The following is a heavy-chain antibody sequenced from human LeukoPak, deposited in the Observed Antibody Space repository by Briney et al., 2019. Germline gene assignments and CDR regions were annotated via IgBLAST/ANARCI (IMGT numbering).Heavy chain of an antibody. Sequence: PSETLSLTCTVSGGSISSSSYYWGWIRQPPGKGLEWFGSIYYSGSTYYNPALKSRVTISVDTSKNQFSLKLSSVTDADTAVYYCARVLRYFDWLLDADAFDIWGQGTMVTVSS. CDR3: ARVLRYFDWLLDADAFDI. D-gene: IGHD3-9*01. CDR1: GGSISSSSYY. V-gene: IGHV4-39*07. CDR2: IYYSGST. J-gene: IGHJ3*02.